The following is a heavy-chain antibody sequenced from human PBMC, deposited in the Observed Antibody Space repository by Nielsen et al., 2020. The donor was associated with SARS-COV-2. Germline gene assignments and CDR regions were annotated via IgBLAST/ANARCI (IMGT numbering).Heavy chain of an antibody. D-gene: IGHD2-15*01. V-gene: IGHV4-34*01. CDR3: ARHIRRYGAGSGANNWFDP. CDR2: INHSGST. J-gene: IGHJ5*02. Sequence: WIRQPPGKGLEWIGEINHSGSTNYNPSLKSRVTISVDTSKNQFSLKLSSVTAADTAVYYCARHIRRYGAGSGANNWFDPWGQGTLVTVSS.